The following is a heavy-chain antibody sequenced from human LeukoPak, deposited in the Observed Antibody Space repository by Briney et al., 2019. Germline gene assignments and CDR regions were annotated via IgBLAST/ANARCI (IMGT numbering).Heavy chain of an antibody. CDR2: IDPNSGDT. V-gene: IGHV1-2*04. D-gene: IGHD4-11*01. CDR1: GYTFTGYY. Sequence: GASVKVSCKSSGYTFTGYYMHWVRQAPGQGLEWMGWIDPNSGDTNYAQKFQGWVTMTRDTSGSTAYMELSRLRSDDTAVYYCVRGGVTVTATFDYWGQGTLVIVSS. CDR3: VRGGVTVTATFDY. J-gene: IGHJ4*02.